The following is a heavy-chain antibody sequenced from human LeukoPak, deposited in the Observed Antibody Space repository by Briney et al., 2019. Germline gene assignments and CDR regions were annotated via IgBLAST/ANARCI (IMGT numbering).Heavy chain of an antibody. D-gene: IGHD5-12*01. CDR1: GYTFTSYD. CDR3: ARGSGGYGLYYYYYYYMDV. J-gene: IGHJ6*03. CDR2: MNPNSGNT. Sequence: ASVKVSCKDSGYTFTSYDINWVRQAPGQGLEWMGWMNPNSGNTGYAQKFQGRVTMTRNTSISTAYMELSSLRSEDTAVYYCARGSGGYGLYYYYYYYMDVWGKGTTVTVSS. V-gene: IGHV1-8*01.